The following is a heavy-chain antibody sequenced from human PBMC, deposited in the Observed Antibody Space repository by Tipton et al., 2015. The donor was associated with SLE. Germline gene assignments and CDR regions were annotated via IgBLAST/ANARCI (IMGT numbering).Heavy chain of an antibody. J-gene: IGHJ4*01. CDR1: GGSITSGTYY. CDR3: ARGAKERITLVRVRPYYFDY. D-gene: IGHD3-10*01. CDR2: IYTSGST. Sequence: TLSLTCSVSGGSITSGTYYWSWIRQPAGKGLEWIGHIYTSGSTKYNPSLQSRVTISVDTSKNQFSLKLTSVTAADTGVYYCARGAKERITLVRVRPYYFDYWGQGSLVTVSS. V-gene: IGHV4-61*09.